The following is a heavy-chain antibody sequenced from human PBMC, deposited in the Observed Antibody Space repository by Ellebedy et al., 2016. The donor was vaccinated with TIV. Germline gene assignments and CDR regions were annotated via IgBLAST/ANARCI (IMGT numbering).Heavy chain of an antibody. V-gene: IGHV3-48*03. D-gene: IGHD2-15*01. CDR3: ARKARLYYGLDV. J-gene: IGHJ6*02. Sequence: GESLKISCTASEFTFGNYEMKWLRQAPGKGLEWISDISRTGGTIYYAESVRGRFSISRDNSKNSLELQMNNLTAGDTAVYYCARKARLYYGLDVWGQGTTVTVSS. CDR1: EFTFGNYE. CDR2: ISRTGGTI.